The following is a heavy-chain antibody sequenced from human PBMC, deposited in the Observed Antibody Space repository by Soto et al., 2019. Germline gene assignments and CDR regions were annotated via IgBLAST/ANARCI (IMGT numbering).Heavy chain of an antibody. CDR1: GFTFSSYA. J-gene: IGHJ4*02. CDR3: AKVVDYDSTGYYSHLDY. V-gene: IGHV3-23*01. D-gene: IGHD3-22*01. Sequence: LRLSCAASGFTFSSYALTWVRQAPGKGLEWVSVIGASGSSTFHADSVKGRFTISRDNSKNTLFLQMNSLRVEDTAVYYCAKVVDYDSTGYYSHLDYWGQGTLVTAPQ. CDR2: IGASGSST.